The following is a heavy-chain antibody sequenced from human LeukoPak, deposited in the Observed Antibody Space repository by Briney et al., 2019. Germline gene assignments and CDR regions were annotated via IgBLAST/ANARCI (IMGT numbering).Heavy chain of an antibody. CDR2: IYTSGST. J-gene: IGHJ6*02. CDR1: GGSISSYY. V-gene: IGHV4-4*07. Sequence: SETLSLTCTVSGGSISSYYWSWIRQPAGKGLEWIGRIYTSGSTNYNPSLKCRVTMSVDTSKNQFSLKLSSVTAADTAVYYCAATGGATPHYYYGMDVWGQGTTVTVSS. CDR3: AATGGATPHYYYGMDV. D-gene: IGHD1-26*01.